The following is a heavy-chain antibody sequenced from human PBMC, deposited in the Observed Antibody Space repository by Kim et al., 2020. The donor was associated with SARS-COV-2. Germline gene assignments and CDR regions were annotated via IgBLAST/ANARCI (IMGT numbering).Heavy chain of an antibody. D-gene: IGHD3-10*01. Sequence: SETLSLTCTVSGGSISSSSYYWGWIRQPPGKGLEWIGSIYYSGSTYYNPSLKSRVTISVDTSKNQFSLKLSSVTAADTAVYYCARTGLWFGEFGAFDIWGQGTMVTVSS. CDR1: GGSISSSSYY. J-gene: IGHJ3*02. V-gene: IGHV4-39*01. CDR2: IYYSGST. CDR3: ARTGLWFGEFGAFDI.